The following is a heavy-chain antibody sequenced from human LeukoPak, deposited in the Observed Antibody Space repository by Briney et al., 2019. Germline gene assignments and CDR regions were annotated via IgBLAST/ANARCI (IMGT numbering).Heavy chain of an antibody. J-gene: IGHJ4*02. D-gene: IGHD3-22*01. CDR2: ISGSGGST. Sequence: GGSLRLSCAASGFTFSSYAMSWVRQAPGKGLEWVSAISGSGGSTYYADSVKGRFTISRDNSKNTLYLQMNSLRAENTAVYYCAKDQYYDSIQHPDYWGQGTLVTVSS. CDR3: AKDQYYDSIQHPDY. CDR1: GFTFSSYA. V-gene: IGHV3-23*01.